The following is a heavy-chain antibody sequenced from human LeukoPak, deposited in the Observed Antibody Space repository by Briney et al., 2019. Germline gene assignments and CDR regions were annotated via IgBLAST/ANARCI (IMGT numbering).Heavy chain of an antibody. CDR3: AKKPATIKFPFDI. V-gene: IGHV3-23*01. CDR2: ISTTGGYT. D-gene: IGHD5-24*01. CDR1: GFSFSTYD. J-gene: IGHJ4*02. Sequence: GGSLRLSCVGSGFSFSTYDMGWVRQTPGKGLEWVSAISTTGGYTEYADSVKGRFTISRDNSQNTLCLQMHSLRAEDTAVYYCAKKPATIKFPFDIWGQGTLVTVSP.